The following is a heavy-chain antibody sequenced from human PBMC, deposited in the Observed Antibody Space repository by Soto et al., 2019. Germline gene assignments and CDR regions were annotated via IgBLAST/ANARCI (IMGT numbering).Heavy chain of an antibody. J-gene: IGHJ4*02. Sequence: EVQLVESGGGLVQPGGSLRLSCAVSGFTLSSYWMHWVRQVPGKGLVWVSRMNSDGSSTSYADSVKGRFTISRDNAKNTLYLQMNSLRADDTGLYYCARVGCSGGSCIDYWGQGHLVTVTS. CDR1: GFTLSSYW. CDR2: MNSDGSST. V-gene: IGHV3-74*01. CDR3: ARVGCSGGSCIDY. D-gene: IGHD2-15*01.